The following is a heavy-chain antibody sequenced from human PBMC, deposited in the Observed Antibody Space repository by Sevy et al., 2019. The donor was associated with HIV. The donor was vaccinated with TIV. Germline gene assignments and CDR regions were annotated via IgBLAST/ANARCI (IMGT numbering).Heavy chain of an antibody. CDR1: GFTFSSYA. J-gene: IGHJ6*02. Sequence: GGSLRLSCAASGFTFSSYAMHWVRQAPGKGLEWVAVISYDGSNKYYADSVKGRFTISRDNSKNTLYLQMNSLRAEDTAVYYCAKGDSTFYGLDVWGQGTTVTVS. D-gene: IGHD6-13*01. V-gene: IGHV3-30*04. CDR3: AKGDSTFYGLDV. CDR2: ISYDGSNK.